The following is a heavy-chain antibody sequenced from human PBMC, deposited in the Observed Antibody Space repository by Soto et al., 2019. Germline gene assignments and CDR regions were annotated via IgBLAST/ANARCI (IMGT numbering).Heavy chain of an antibody. CDR3: ARDAYYYGSGSQSDY. CDR1: ESIFSGYG. D-gene: IGHD3-10*01. Sequence: PGGSLRLSCVVSESIFSGYGMHWVRQAPGKGLEWVAIIRYDGSNIYYADSVRGRFAISRDNSKNTLYLQMDSLRAEDTAVYYCARDAYYYGSGSQSDYWGQGTLVTVSS. CDR2: IRYDGSNI. J-gene: IGHJ4*02. V-gene: IGHV3-30*02.